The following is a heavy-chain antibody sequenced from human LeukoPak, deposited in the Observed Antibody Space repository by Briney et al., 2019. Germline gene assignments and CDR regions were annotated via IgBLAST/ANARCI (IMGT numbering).Heavy chain of an antibody. V-gene: IGHV4-39*01. CDR3: ARRGGSGRSFDI. CDR2: IYYSGST. CDR1: GGPISSSNYY. D-gene: IGHD3-10*01. J-gene: IGHJ3*02. Sequence: SETLSLTCTVSGGPISSSNYYWAWIRRPPGKGLEWIGSIYYSGSTNYNPSLKSRVTISVDTSKNQFSLKLSSVTAADTAVYYCARRGGSGRSFDIWGQGTMVTVSS.